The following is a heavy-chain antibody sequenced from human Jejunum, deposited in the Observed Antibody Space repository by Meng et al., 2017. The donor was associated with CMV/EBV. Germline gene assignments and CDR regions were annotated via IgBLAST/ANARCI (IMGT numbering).Heavy chain of an antibody. J-gene: IGHJ4*02. CDR2: IRGRGGRK. CDR3: AKFRGGSKRIGFDY. V-gene: IGHV3-23*02. D-gene: IGHD3-16*01. Sequence: MRGGRRDEGKGVGWERSIRGRGGRKNNEEKGKGRLTKSRENYKNTMYLKMNSLRAEDTDVYYCAKFRGGSKRIGFDYWGQGTLVTVSS.